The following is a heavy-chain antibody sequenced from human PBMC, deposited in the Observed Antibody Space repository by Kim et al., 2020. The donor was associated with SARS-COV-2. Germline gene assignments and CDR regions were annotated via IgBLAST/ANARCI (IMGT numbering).Heavy chain of an antibody. CDR2: ITSKSDGGTR. D-gene: IGHD3-10*01. CDR3: TFGTA. V-gene: IGHV3-15*01. CDR1: GFIFSDAW. Sequence: GGSLRLSCAGSGFIFSDAWMSWVRQAPGKGLEWVARITSKSDGGTRDYSAVVKGRFTISRDDSKNTLYMQMNGLKTEDTAVYYCTFGTAWGRGSLVIVSS. J-gene: IGHJ4*02.